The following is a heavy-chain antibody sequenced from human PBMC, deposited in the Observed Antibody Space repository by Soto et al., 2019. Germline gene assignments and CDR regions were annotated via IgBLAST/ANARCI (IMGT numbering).Heavy chain of an antibody. CDR3: ARMTTAAGTSDNWFDP. J-gene: IGHJ5*02. Sequence: ASVKVSCKASGYTFTSCDINWVRQAPGQGLEWMGWMNPNSGNTGYAQEFQGRVTMTRNTSISTAYMELSSLRSEDTAVYYCARMTTAAGTSDNWFDPWGQGTLVTVSS. D-gene: IGHD6-13*01. CDR1: GYTFTSCD. CDR2: MNPNSGNT. V-gene: IGHV1-8*01.